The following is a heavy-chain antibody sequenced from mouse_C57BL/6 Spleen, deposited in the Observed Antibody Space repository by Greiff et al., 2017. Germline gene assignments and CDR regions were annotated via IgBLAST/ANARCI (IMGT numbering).Heavy chain of an antibody. D-gene: IGHD3-2*02. CDR1: GYAFSSYW. J-gene: IGHJ3*01. Sequence: QVQLQQSGAELVKPGASVKISCKASGYAFSSYWMNWEKQRPGQGLEWIGQIYPGDGDTNYNGKFKGKATLTADKSSSTAYMQLSSLTSEDSAVYFCARGGQLRLRGFAYWGQGTLVTVSA. CDR3: ARGGQLRLRGFAY. V-gene: IGHV1-80*01. CDR2: IYPGDGDT.